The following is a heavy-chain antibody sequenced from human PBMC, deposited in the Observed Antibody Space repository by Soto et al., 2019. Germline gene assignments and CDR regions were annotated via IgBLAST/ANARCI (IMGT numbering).Heavy chain of an antibody. D-gene: IGHD6-6*01. CDR1: GFTFGSDW. Sequence: LRLSGETYGFTFGSDWMSWVRQSQGRGLEWVANINQDESHKYYVDSVKGRFTLSRDNAKNSLYLQMNSLRAEDTAVYYCVRAFFVDNRVYFEYWGHGTLVTVSS. V-gene: IGHV3-7*03. J-gene: IGHJ4*01. CDR2: INQDESHK. CDR3: VRAFFVDNRVYFEY.